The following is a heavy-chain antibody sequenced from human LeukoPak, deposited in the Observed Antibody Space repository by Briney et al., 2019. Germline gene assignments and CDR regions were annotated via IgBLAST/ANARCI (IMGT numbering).Heavy chain of an antibody. V-gene: IGHV3-11*01. CDR1: GFTFSDYY. CDR3: ARVDTAGYYYMDV. Sequence: SGGSLRLSCAASGFTFSDYYMSWIRQAPGKGLEWVSYISSSGSTVYYADSVKGRFTISRDNAKNSLYLQMNSLRAEDTAVYYCARVDTAGYYYMDVWGKGTTVTVSS. CDR2: ISSSGSTV. J-gene: IGHJ6*03. D-gene: IGHD5-18*01.